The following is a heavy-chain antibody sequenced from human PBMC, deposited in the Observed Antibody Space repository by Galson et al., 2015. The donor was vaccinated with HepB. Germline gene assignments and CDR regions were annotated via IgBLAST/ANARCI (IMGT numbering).Heavy chain of an antibody. D-gene: IGHD1-26*01. V-gene: IGHV4-34*01. CDR2: INHSGST. Sequence: ETLSLTCAVYGGSFSGYYWSWIRQPPGKGLEWIGEINHSGSTNYNPPLKSRVTISVDTSKNQFSLKLSSVTAADTAVYYCAREGGATYFDYWGQGTLVTVSS. CDR1: GGSFSGYY. J-gene: IGHJ4*02. CDR3: AREGGATYFDY.